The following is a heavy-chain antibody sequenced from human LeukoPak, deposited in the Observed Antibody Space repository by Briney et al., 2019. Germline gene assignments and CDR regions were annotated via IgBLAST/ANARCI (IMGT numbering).Heavy chain of an antibody. CDR1: GGSICRYS. D-gene: IGHD6-6*01. CDR3: ASSLNVAARHLDY. J-gene: IGHJ4*02. CDR2: IYYSGRT. Sequence: SETLSLTCTVSGGSICRYSWSWIRQPPGKGLEWIGYIYYSGRTNYDPSLKSRVTISIDTSKNQFSLKLSSVTAADTAVYYCASSLNVAARHLDYWGQGTLVTVSS. V-gene: IGHV4-59*08.